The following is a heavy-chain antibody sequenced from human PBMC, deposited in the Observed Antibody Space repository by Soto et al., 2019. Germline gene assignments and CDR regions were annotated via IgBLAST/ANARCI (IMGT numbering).Heavy chain of an antibody. Sequence: SVKVSCKASGGTFSSYAISWVRQAPGQGLEWMGGIIPIFGTANYAQKFQGRVTITADKSTSTAYMELSSLRSEDTAVYYCARAMGHGSGGRCSPAGFDPGAQGTLVKVSS. CDR1: GGTFSSYA. V-gene: IGHV1-69*06. CDR2: IIPIFGTA. J-gene: IGHJ5*02. CDR3: ARAMGHGSGGRCSPAGFDP. D-gene: IGHD2-15*01.